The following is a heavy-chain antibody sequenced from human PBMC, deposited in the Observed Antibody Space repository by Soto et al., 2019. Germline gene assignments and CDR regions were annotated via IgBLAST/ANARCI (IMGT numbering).Heavy chain of an antibody. Sequence: GASVKVSCKASGYTFTSYGISWVRQAPGQGLEWMGWISAYNGNTNYAQKLQGRVTMTTDTSTSTAYMELRSLRSDDTAVYYCAIEPHGCSSTSCYLPWAQRTLVTVSS. V-gene: IGHV1-18*01. CDR2: ISAYNGNT. CDR3: AIEPHGCSSTSCYLP. D-gene: IGHD2-2*01. J-gene: IGHJ5*02. CDR1: GYTFTSYG.